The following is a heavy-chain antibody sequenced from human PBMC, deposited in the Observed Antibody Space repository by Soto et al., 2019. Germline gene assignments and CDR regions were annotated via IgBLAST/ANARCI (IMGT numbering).Heavy chain of an antibody. Sequence: QVQLVQSGAEVKKPGSSVKVSCKASGGTFSSYTISWVRQAPGQGLEWMGRIIPILGIANYAQKLQGRVTITADKSTSTAYMELSSLRSDDAAVYYCARENHRDYYGSGSYSYYYGMDVWGQGTTVTVSS. CDR3: ARENHRDYYGSGSYSYYYGMDV. V-gene: IGHV1-69*08. D-gene: IGHD3-10*01. J-gene: IGHJ6*02. CDR2: IIPILGIA. CDR1: GGTFSSYT.